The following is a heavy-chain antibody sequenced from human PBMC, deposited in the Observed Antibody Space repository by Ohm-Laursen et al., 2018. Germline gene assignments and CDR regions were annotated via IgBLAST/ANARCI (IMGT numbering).Heavy chain of an antibody. CDR1: GFTFSRFP. CDR2: VSGSGDGT. D-gene: IGHD4-11*01. V-gene: IGHV3-23*01. Sequence: GSLRLSCAASGFTFSRFPMGWVRRAPGKGLEWISTVSGSGDGTWYADSVKGRFNIYRDNSKNTLYLQMNSLRAEDTALYYCAKYSSSWDGEYWGQGTLVTVSS. CDR3: AKYSSSWDGEY. J-gene: IGHJ4*02.